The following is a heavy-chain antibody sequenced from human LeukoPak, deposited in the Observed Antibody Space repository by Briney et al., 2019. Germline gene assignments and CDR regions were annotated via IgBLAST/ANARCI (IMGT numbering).Heavy chain of an antibody. J-gene: IGHJ5*02. CDR3: TTTIVGVTTWFDP. CDR1: GFTLSNAY. V-gene: IGHV3-15*01. Sequence: GGSIRLSCAASGFTLSNAYMSWVRQAPGKGLEWVGRIKNKTNCETTDYAAPVKGRFTISRDDSKNTLYLQMNSLKTEDTAVYYCTTTIVGVTTWFDPWGQETLVTVSS. CDR2: IKNKTNCETT. D-gene: IGHD1-26*01.